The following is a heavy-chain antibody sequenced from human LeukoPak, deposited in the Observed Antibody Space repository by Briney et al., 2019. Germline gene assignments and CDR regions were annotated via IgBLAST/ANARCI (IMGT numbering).Heavy chain of an antibody. Sequence: GGSLRLSCAASGFSFTTYWMGWVRQAPGKGLEWVANINQDESSQYYVDAVRGRFTISRDNAKNTLYLQMNSLRAEDTAVYYCAGKSSFDGYTSDYWGQGTLVTVSS. V-gene: IGHV3-7*01. D-gene: IGHD3-16*01. CDR2: INQDESSQ. CDR3: AGKSSFDGYTSDY. J-gene: IGHJ4*02. CDR1: GFSFTTYW.